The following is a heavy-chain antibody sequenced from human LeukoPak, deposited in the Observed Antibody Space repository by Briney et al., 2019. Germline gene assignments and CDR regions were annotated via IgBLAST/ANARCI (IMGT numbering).Heavy chain of an antibody. V-gene: IGHV3-23*01. CDR1: GFTFSSYA. CDR3: AKLPSPIVVVINRY. J-gene: IGHJ4*02. Sequence: GGSLRLSCAASGFTFSSYAMSWVRQAPGKGLEWVSAISGSGGSTDYADSVKGRFTISRDNSKNTLYLQMNSLRAEDTAVYYCAKLPSPIVVVINRYWGQGTLVTVSS. CDR2: ISGSGGST. D-gene: IGHD3-22*01.